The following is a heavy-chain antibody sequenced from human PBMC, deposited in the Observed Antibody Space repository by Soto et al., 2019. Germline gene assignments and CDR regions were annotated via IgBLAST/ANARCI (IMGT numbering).Heavy chain of an antibody. Sequence: QLQLRESGPGLVKPSETLSLTRTVSGGSIISNNHYWGWIRQPPGKGLEWIGNIYYSGTTYYNPSLKSRVTMSVDTSKGQFSLKLSSMTVADTAVYFCARRSTISRGFDYWGQGTLVTVSS. CDR2: IYYSGTT. J-gene: IGHJ4*02. CDR3: ARRSTISRGFDY. V-gene: IGHV4-39*01. CDR1: GGSIISNNHY. D-gene: IGHD3-9*01.